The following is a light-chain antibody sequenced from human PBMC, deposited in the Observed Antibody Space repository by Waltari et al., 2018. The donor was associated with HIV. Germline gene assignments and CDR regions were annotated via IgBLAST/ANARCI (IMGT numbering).Light chain of an antibody. CDR1: QGITNS. J-gene: IGKJ1*01. CDR3: QQYYKTPRT. V-gene: IGKV1-NL1*01. CDR2: DAS. Sequence: DIQMTQSPSSLSASVGDRVTSTCRASQGITNSLAWYQQGPGRAPRLLLYDASRLERGVPSRFTGSESATDYTLTITSLQPEDSATYYCQQYYKTPRTFGRGTRVEV.